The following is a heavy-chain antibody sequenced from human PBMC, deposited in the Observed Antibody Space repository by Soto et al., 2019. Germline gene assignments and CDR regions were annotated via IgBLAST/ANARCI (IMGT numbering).Heavy chain of an antibody. J-gene: IGHJ6*02. CDR1: GGSVSSSSYY. CDR2: IYYSGST. Sequence: PSETLSLTCTVSGGSVSSSSYYWGWIRKPPGKGLEWIGSIYYSGSTYYNPSLKSRVTISIDTSKNHFSLKLSSVTAADTAVYYCERLGTTYNYYGMDVWGQGTTVTVSS. CDR3: ERLGTTYNYYGMDV. D-gene: IGHD4-17*01. V-gene: IGHV4-39*02.